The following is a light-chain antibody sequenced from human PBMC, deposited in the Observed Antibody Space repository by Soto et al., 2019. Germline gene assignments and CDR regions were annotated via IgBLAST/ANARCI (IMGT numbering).Light chain of an antibody. CDR2: AAS. V-gene: IGKV1-39*01. CDR1: QSIFNY. CDR3: QQSYSSPWM. Sequence: DIPVTQSPSSLSASVGDRVTITCRASQSIFNYLNWYQQKPGKAPKLLIYAASSLQSGVPSRFSGGGAGTDFTLTISSLQPEDFATYYCQQSYSSPWMFGLGTKVEIK. J-gene: IGKJ1*01.